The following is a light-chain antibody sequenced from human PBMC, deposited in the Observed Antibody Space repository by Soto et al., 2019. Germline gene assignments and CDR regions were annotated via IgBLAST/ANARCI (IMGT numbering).Light chain of an antibody. V-gene: IGKV1-6*01. CDR1: QAIRND. CDR3: LQDYSYPWT. Sequence: AIQMTQSPSSLSASVGDRVTITCRASQAIRNDLGWYQQKQGQAPKLLIYDTSTLQTGVPSRFSGSGSGTDFTLTISSLQPEDFATYYCLQDYSYPWTFGQGTKVEIE. CDR2: DTS. J-gene: IGKJ1*01.